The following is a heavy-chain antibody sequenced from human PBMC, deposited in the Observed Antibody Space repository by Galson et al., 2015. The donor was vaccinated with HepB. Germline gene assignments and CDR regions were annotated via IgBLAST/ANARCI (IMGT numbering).Heavy chain of an antibody. CDR2: ISGSGGST. Sequence: SLRLSCAASGFTFSSYAMSWVRQAPGKGLEWVSAISGSGGSTYYADSVKGRFTISRDNSKNTLYLQMNSLRAEDTAVYYRAKSVLWWELLGGGFDYWGQGTLVTVSS. V-gene: IGHV3-23*01. J-gene: IGHJ4*02. CDR3: AKSVLWWELLGGGFDY. CDR1: GFTFSSYA. D-gene: IGHD1-26*01.